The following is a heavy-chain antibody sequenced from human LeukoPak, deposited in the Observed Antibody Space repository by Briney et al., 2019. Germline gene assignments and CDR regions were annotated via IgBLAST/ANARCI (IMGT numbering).Heavy chain of an antibody. CDR2: IIPIFGTA. V-gene: IGHV1-69*13. J-gene: IGHJ4*02. CDR1: GGTFSNYA. Sequence: GASVKVSCKASGGTFSNYAISWVRQAPGQGLEWMGGIIPIFGTANYAQKFQGRVTITADESTGTAHTELSSLRSEDTAVYYCARDALVGSWSRFNYWGQGTLVTVSS. D-gene: IGHD1-26*01. CDR3: ARDALVGSWSRFNY.